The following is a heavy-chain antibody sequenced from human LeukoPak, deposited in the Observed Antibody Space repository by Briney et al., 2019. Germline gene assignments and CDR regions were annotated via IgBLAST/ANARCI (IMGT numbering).Heavy chain of an antibody. CDR1: GFTFSSYA. J-gene: IGHJ4*02. D-gene: IGHD4-23*01. CDR2: ISGSGGST. V-gene: IGHV3-23*01. CDR3: ATSLGGNSEFDY. Sequence: GGSLRLSCAASGFTFSSYAMSWVRQAPGKGLEWVSAISGSGGSTYYADSVKGRFTISRDNSKNTLYLQMNSLRAEDTAVYYCATSLGGNSEFDYWGQGTLVTVSS.